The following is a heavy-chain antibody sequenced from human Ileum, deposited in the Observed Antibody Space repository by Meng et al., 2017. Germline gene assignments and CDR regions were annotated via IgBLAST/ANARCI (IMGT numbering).Heavy chain of an antibody. CDR1: GGSISSSIW. D-gene: IGHD3-10*01. CDR2: IHHSGTT. Sequence: QVQLQESGPGLVKHSGALALTCAVSGGSISSSIWWSWVRQPPEKGLEWIGEIHHSGTTNYSPSLKSRLTISVVKSKNQFSLKLQSVTAADTAVYFCARGVVSGSHYNTYWGQGILVTVSS. CDR3: ARGVVSGSHYNTY. V-gene: IGHV4-4*02. J-gene: IGHJ4*02.